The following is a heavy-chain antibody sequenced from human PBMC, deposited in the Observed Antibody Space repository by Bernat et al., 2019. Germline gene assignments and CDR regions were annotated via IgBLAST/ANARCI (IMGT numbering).Heavy chain of an antibody. CDR3: ARGWTQEVDVVAPAGRNDAFDI. V-gene: IGHV3-30*01. CDR2: ISSDGSNK. J-gene: IGHJ3*02. Sequence: QVQLVESGGGVVQPGRSLRLSCAASGFTFSSYAAHWVRQAPGKGLDWVAIISSDGSNKYYADSVKGRFTISRDNSKNMLYLQMNSLRAEDTAVYYCARGWTQEVDVVAPAGRNDAFDIWGQGTMVTVSS. D-gene: IGHD6-13*01. CDR1: GFTFSSYA.